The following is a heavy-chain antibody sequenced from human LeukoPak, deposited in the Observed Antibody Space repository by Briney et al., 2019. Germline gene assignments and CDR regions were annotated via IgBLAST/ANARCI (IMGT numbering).Heavy chain of an antibody. D-gene: IGHD2-15*01. CDR2: TYYSGST. CDR3: ARRMKLAAKGDAFDT. J-gene: IGHJ3*02. Sequence: SETLSFTCTVSGDSINSDYWNWIRQPPGKGLEWIGFTYYSGSTSYNPSLKSRVTISVDASRSHFSLKLNSVTAADTAVYYCARRMKLAAKGDAFDTWGQGTMVTVSS. CDR1: GDSINSDY. V-gene: IGHV4-59*08.